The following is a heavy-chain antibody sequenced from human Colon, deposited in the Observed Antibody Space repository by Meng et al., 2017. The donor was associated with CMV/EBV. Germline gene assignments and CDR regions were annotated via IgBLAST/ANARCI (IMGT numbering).Heavy chain of an antibody. V-gene: IGHV3-30*02. Sequence: GGSLRPSCEALGFSLSNYGMHWVRQVPGKGLEWVAFIRHDETNIYYAESVKGRFSISRDTSQNTISLLMNSLRPGDTAVYYCAKGRAANDWNDFDYWGQGTLVTVSS. CDR1: GFSLSNYG. D-gene: IGHD1-1*01. CDR3: AKGRAANDWNDFDY. CDR2: IRHDETNI. J-gene: IGHJ4*02.